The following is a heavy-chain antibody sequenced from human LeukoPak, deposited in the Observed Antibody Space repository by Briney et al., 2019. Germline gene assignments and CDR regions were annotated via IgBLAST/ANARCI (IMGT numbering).Heavy chain of an antibody. J-gene: IGHJ4*02. V-gene: IGHV3-7*01. CDR3: GRDRVVPAATFY. D-gene: IGHD2-2*01. Sequence: TGGSLRLSCAASGFTFSSYWMSWIRQAPGRGLEWVANINQLGNGKNYVDSVNGRFTISRNNVDDSLYLEMNSLRVEDTAVYYCGRDRVVPAATFYWGQGVLVTVSS. CDR1: GFTFSSYW. CDR2: INQLGNGK.